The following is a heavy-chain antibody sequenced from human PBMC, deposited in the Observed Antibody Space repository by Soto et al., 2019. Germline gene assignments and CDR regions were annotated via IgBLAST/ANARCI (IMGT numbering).Heavy chain of an antibody. CDR1: GGSIGRTTYY. CDR2: IYYSGAT. Sequence: SETLSLTCTVSGGSIGRTTYYWGWIRQPPGQGLEWIGTIYYSGATYYNPSLKSRLTISVDTSKNQFSLKLTSVTATDTAVYYCARSGSGSGWLGGQGTLVTVSS. V-gene: IGHV4-39*07. CDR3: ARSGSGSGWL. J-gene: IGHJ4*02. D-gene: IGHD6-19*01.